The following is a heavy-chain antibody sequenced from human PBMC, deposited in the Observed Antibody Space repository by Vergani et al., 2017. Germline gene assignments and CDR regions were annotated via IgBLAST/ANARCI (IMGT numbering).Heavy chain of an antibody. V-gene: IGHV1-18*04. CDR1: GYTFTSYG. CDR2: ISAYNGNT. J-gene: IGHJ6*02. D-gene: IGHD6-13*01. Sequence: QVQLVQSGAEVKKPGASVKVSCKASGYTFTSYGISWVRQAPGQGLEWMGWISAYNGNTNYAQKLQGRVTMTTDTSTSTAYMELRSLRSDDTAVYYCARDVLGFSSSWFRKYGMDVWGQGTTVTVSS. CDR3: ARDVLGFSSSWFRKYGMDV.